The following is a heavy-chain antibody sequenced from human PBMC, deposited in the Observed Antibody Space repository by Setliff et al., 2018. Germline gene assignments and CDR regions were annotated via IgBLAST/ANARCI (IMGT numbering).Heavy chain of an antibody. Sequence: PGESLKISCAASKFTFSDYGMHWVRQAPGKGLEWVAVISYDGGNKFYADSVKGRFTISRDNSKNTLYLQMNSPRAEDTAVYYCAKLRVVVTATIDDWGQGTLVTVSS. CDR2: ISYDGGNK. CDR3: AKLRVVVTATIDD. V-gene: IGHV3-30*18. J-gene: IGHJ4*02. CDR1: KFTFSDYG. D-gene: IGHD2-15*01.